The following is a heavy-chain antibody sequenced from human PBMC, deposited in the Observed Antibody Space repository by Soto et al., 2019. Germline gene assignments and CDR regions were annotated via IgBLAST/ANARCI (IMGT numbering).Heavy chain of an antibody. CDR1: GDSVSTNSVT. CDR2: TYYRSKWFN. CDR3: LRRIGNSWLDS. J-gene: IGHJ5*01. Sequence: SQTLSLTCVISGDSVSTNSVTWNWIRQSPSRGLEWLGRTYYRSKWFNGYAVSVKGRITINPDTSNNQLSLQLNSVTPDDTAVYYCLRRIGNSWLDSWGQGTLVTVSS. V-gene: IGHV6-1*01.